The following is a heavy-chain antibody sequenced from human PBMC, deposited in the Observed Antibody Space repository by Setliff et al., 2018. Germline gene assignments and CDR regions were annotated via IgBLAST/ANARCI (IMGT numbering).Heavy chain of an antibody. J-gene: IGHJ4*02. CDR3: ARDLLGSQGRTFDL. CDR2: INPNTGGT. Sequence: DSVKVSCKASGYTFSDYYMHWIRQAPGQGPEWMGCINPNTGGTRFAQKFQFGVTMTADKAITTAYMELTRPTSDDTAMYYCARDLLGSQGRTFDLWGQGTLVTVSS. D-gene: IGHD1-26*01. CDR1: GYTFSDYY. V-gene: IGHV1-2*02.